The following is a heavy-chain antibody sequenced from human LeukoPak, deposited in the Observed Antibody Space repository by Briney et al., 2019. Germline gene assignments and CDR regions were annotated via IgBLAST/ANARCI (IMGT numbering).Heavy chain of an antibody. J-gene: IGHJ6*03. CDR3: ARGRITIFGVVIIHPRGSYMDV. CDR1: GGSFSGYY. CDR2: IKHSGST. V-gene: IGHV4-34*01. D-gene: IGHD3-3*01. Sequence: SETLSHTCAVYGGSFSGYYWSWIRQPPGKGLGWIGEIKHSGSTDYNTSLKSRVTISVDTSKNQFSLKLSSVTAADTAVYYCARGRITIFGVVIIHPRGSYMDVWGKGTTVTVSS.